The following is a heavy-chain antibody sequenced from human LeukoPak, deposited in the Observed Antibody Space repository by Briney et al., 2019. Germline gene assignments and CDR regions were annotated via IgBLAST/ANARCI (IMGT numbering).Heavy chain of an antibody. CDR1: GYTFSSYG. D-gene: IGHD3-9*01. Sequence: GGSLRLSCAASGYTFSSYGMNWVRQAPGKGLEWISDISSSGNSVYYADSVKGRFTISRDKGKNSLYLRMNSLRAEDTAVYYCARGRDEGPRYSDEPPFDYWGHGTLVIVSS. CDR2: ISSSGNSV. V-gene: IGHV3-48*01. J-gene: IGHJ4*01. CDR3: ARGRDEGPRYSDEPPFDY.